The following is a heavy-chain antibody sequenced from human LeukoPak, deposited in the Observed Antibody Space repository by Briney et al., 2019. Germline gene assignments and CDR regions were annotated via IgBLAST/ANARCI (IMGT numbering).Heavy chain of an antibody. CDR3: ARGLTYYDILTGYYLGNWFDP. D-gene: IGHD3-9*01. CDR1: GFTFSSYA. CDR2: ISGSGGST. J-gene: IGHJ5*02. V-gene: IGHV3-23*01. Sequence: GGSLRLSCAASGFTFSSYAMHWVRQAPGKGLEWVSAISGSGGSTYYADSVKGRFTISRDNSENTLYLQMNSLRAEDTAVYYCARGLTYYDILTGYYLGNWFDPWGQGTLVTVSS.